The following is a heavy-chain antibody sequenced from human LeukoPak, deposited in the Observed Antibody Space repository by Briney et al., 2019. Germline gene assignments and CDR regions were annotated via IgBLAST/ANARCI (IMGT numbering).Heavy chain of an antibody. CDR1: GGSISSGGYY. D-gene: IGHD3-22*01. J-gene: IGHJ4*02. V-gene: IGHV4-31*09. CDR3: AGLVGRYSSGLYYYYFDY. Sequence: SETLSLTCTVSGGSISSGGYYWSWIRQHPGKGLEWIGYIYYSGSTYYNPSLKSRVTISIDKSKNQFFLNLSSVTAADTAVYYCAGLVGRYSSGLYYYYFDYWGQGTLVTVSS. CDR2: IYYSGST.